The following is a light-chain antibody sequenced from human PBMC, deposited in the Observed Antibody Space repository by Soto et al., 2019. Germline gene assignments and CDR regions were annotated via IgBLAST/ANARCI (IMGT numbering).Light chain of an antibody. CDR3: SSYTSSRNYV. CDR2: EVS. Sequence: QSALTQPASVSGSPGQSITISCTGTSSHVGGYNYVSWYQQHPGKAPKLMIYEVSNRPSGVSNRFSGSKSGNTASLTISGLQAEDEADYYCSSYTSSRNYVFGTGTKLTVL. J-gene: IGLJ1*01. CDR1: SSHVGGYNY. V-gene: IGLV2-14*01.